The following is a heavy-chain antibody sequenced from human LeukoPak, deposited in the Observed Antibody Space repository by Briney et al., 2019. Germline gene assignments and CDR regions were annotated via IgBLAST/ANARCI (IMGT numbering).Heavy chain of an antibody. CDR1: GFTFSSYG. CDR3: ARVLLELELLAQDYYGMDV. J-gene: IGHJ6*02. V-gene: IGHV3-33*01. Sequence: GGSLRLSCAASGFTFSSYGMHWVRQAPGKGLEWVAVIWYDGSNKYYADSVKGRFTISRDNSKNTLYLQMNSLRAEDTAVYYCARVLLELELLAQDYYGMDVWGQGTTVTVSS. CDR2: IWYDGSNK. D-gene: IGHD1-7*01.